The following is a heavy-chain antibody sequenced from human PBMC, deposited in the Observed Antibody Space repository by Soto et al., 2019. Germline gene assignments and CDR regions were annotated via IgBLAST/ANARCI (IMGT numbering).Heavy chain of an antibody. V-gene: IGHV5-51*01. Sequence: GESLKISCKGSGSSFTSYWIGWVRQMPGKGLAWMGIIYPGDSDTRYSPSFQGQVTISADKSISTAYLQWSSLTASDTAMYYCAGHHAPSSHPRFGAFDIWGQGTMVTVSS. CDR3: AGHHAPSSHPRFGAFDI. CDR1: GSSFTSYW. D-gene: IGHD6-13*01. J-gene: IGHJ3*02. CDR2: IYPGDSDT.